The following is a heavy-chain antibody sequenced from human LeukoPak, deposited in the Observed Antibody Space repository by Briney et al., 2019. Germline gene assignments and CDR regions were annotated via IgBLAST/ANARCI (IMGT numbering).Heavy chain of an antibody. V-gene: IGHV3-21*01. Sequence: PGGSLRLSCAASGFTFATHSMNWVRQAPGKGLEWVSSISGGSIYIYYADSLKGRFTISRDNAKNSLYLQMNSLRAEDTAVYYCARDLVDTVDYGGQGTLVTVSS. CDR1: GFTFATHS. D-gene: IGHD5-18*01. CDR3: ARDLVDTVDY. J-gene: IGHJ4*02. CDR2: ISGGSIYI.